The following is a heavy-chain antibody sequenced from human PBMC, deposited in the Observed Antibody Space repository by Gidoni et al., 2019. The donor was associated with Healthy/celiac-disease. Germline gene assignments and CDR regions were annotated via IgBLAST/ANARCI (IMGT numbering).Heavy chain of an antibody. CDR1: GLPFSSYS. D-gene: IGHD3-22*01. J-gene: IGHJ6*02. CDR3: ARNKYYYDRSGYWRATYGMDV. V-gene: IGHV3-48*02. CDR2: IRSSSSTI. Sequence: EVQVVASGGGLVQPGGSLRLSCAASGLPFSSYSRTWVRQAPGKGLEWVSYIRSSSSTIYYADSVKGRFTIYRDNAKNSLYLQMNSLRDEDTVVYDCARNKYYYDRSGYWRATYGMDVWGQGTTVTVSS.